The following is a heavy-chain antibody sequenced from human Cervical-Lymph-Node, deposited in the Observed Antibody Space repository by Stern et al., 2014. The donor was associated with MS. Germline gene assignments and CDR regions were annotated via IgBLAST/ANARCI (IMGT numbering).Heavy chain of an antibody. CDR3: ARSSSPSPYYYYGMDV. Sequence: QEQLVQSGGGVVQPGRSLRLSCAASGFTFSSYGMHWVRQAPGKGLEWVAVIWYDGSNKYYAYSVNGRFTISRDNSKNTLYLQMNSLRAEDTAVYYCARSSSPSPYYYYGMDVWGQGTTVTVSS. D-gene: IGHD6-13*01. V-gene: IGHV3-33*01. CDR1: GFTFSSYG. CDR2: IWYDGSNK. J-gene: IGHJ6*02.